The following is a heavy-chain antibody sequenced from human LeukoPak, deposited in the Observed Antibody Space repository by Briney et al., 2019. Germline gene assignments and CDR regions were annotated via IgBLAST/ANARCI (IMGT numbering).Heavy chain of an antibody. J-gene: IGHJ4*02. CDR2: IYYSGST. CDR1: GGSISSSSYY. V-gene: IGHV4-39*07. Sequence: SETLSLTCTVSGGSISSSSYYWGWIRQPPGKGLEWIGSIYYSGSTYYNPSLKSRVTISVDTSKNQFSLKLSSVTAADTAVYYCARAADSSSWYDLGYFDYWGQGTLVTVSS. CDR3: ARAADSSSWYDLGYFDY. D-gene: IGHD6-13*01.